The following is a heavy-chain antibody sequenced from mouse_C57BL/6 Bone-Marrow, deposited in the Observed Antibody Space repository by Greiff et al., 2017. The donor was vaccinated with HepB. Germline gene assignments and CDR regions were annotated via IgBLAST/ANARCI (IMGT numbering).Heavy chain of an antibody. J-gene: IGHJ2*01. D-gene: IGHD4-1*01. CDR3: AGLGRYFDY. CDR1: GYTFTSYW. CDR2: IDPSDSYT. Sequence: QVQLQQPGAELVKPGASVKLSCKASGYTFTSYWMQWVKQRPGQGLEWIGEIDPSDSYTNYNQKFKGKATLTVDTSSSTAYMQLSSLTSEDSAVYYCAGLGRYFDYWGQGTTLTVSS. V-gene: IGHV1-50*01.